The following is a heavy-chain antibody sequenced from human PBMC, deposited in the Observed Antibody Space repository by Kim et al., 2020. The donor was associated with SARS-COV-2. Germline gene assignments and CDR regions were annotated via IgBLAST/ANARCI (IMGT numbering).Heavy chain of an antibody. Sequence: YTPSLKSRVTVSVDTSKSQFSLTLISVTAADTAVYYCARQSSNAWYSPLYWGQGTLVTVSS. J-gene: IGHJ4*02. D-gene: IGHD2-15*01. CDR3: ARQSSNAWYSPLY. V-gene: IGHV4-39*01.